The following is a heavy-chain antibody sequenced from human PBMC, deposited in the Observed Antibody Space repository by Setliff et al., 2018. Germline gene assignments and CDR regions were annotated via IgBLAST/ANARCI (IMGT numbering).Heavy chain of an antibody. Sequence: SETLSLTCTVSGGAISNYYWSWVRQSPGKGLEWIGFVHFGGDTNYNPSLKSRVTMSADTSKNQFSLNLSSVTAADTAVYYCAAPGGGSYRFWGQGTLVTVSS. CDR3: AAPGGGSYRF. CDR1: GGAISNYY. V-gene: IGHV4-59*08. J-gene: IGHJ4*02. CDR2: VHFGGDT. D-gene: IGHD1-26*01.